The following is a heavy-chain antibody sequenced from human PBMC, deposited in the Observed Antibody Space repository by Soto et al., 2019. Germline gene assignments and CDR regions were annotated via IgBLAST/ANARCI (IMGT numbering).Heavy chain of an antibody. CDR3: ARGVGYCSSTSCHPNWFDP. V-gene: IGHV4-59*01. CDR2: IYYSGST. J-gene: IGHJ5*02. CDR1: GGSISSYY. D-gene: IGHD2-2*01. Sequence: SETLSLTCTVSGGSISSYYWSWIRQPPGKGLEWIGYIYYSGSTNYNPSLKSRVTISVDTSKNQFSLKLSSVTAADTAVYYCARGVGYCSSTSCHPNWFDPWGQGTLVTV.